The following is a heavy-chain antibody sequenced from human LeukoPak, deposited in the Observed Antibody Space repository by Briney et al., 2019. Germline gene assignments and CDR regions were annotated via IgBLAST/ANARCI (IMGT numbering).Heavy chain of an antibody. CDR2: INHSGST. Sequence: DPSETLSLTCAVYGGSFSGYYWSWIRQPPGKGLEWIGEINHSGSTNYNPSLKSRATRSVDTSKNHFSLKLSSVTAADTAVYYCARGWYSSYFDYWGQGTLVTVSS. V-gene: IGHV4-34*01. D-gene: IGHD6-19*01. CDR1: GGSFSGYY. CDR3: ARGWYSSYFDY. J-gene: IGHJ4*02.